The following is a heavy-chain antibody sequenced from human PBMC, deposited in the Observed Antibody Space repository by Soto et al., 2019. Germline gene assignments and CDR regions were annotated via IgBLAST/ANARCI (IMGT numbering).Heavy chain of an antibody. CDR2: IIPIFGTA. CDR1: GGTFSSYA. Sequence: SVKVSCKASGGTFSSYAISWVRQAPGQGLEWMGGIIPIFGTANYAQKFQGRVTITADESTSTAYMELSSPRSEDTAVYYCARDDRVTTGYYYYGMDVWGQGTTVTVSS. CDR3: ARDDRVTTGYYYYGMDV. V-gene: IGHV1-69*13. D-gene: IGHD3-22*01. J-gene: IGHJ6*02.